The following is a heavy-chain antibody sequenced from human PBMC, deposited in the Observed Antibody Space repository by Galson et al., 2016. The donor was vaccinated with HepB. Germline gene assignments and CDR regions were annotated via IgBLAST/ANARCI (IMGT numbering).Heavy chain of an antibody. J-gene: IGHJ4*02. Sequence: SETLSLTCAVSGASISSSNWWSWVRQPPGKELEWIGEIYHSGTTNCNPSLKSRLTLSVDKSKNQSSLKLSSVTAADTAVYYCARPKYYYGSGYYFDFWGQGTLVTVSS. CDR1: GASISSSNW. CDR2: IYHSGTT. CDR3: ARPKYYYGSGYYFDF. V-gene: IGHV4-4*02. D-gene: IGHD3-10*01.